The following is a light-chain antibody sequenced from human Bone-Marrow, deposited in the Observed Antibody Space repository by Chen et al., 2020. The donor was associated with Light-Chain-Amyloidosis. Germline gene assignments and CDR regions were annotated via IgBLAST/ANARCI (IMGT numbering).Light chain of an antibody. CDR2: DDS. V-gene: IGLV3-21*02. Sequence: SYVLTQPSPVSVAPGQSATIARGGNNIGSQSVHWYQQTPGQAPLLVVYDDSDRPSGIPERWSGANSGNTATLTISRGEAGDDDDYYCQVWDRSSDRPVFGGGTKLTVL. J-gene: IGLJ3*02. CDR1: NIGSQS. CDR3: QVWDRSSDRPV.